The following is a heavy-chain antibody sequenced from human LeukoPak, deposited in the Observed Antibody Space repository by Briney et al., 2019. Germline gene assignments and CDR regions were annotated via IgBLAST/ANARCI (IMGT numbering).Heavy chain of an antibody. CDR1: GFTFSSYE. CDR2: VSSSGSTI. D-gene: IGHD5-18*01. J-gene: IGHJ3*02. Sequence: GGSLRLSCAASGFTFSSYEMNWVRQAPGKGLEWVSYVSSSGSTIYYADSVKGRFTISRDNAKNSLYLQMNSLRAEDTAVYYCARETDSYDAFDIWGQGTMVTVSS. CDR3: ARETDSYDAFDI. V-gene: IGHV3-48*03.